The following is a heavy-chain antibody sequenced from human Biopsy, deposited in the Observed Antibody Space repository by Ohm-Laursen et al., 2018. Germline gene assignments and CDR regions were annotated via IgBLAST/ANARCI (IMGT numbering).Heavy chain of an antibody. Sequence: SVKVSCKAPAGTFSNYGVNWVRQAPGQGLEWLGGNIPILGTGNYAQKFQDRVTVAADTSTSTATMELRSLRSDDTAVYYCATKLTGYFHHWGQGTLVIVSS. CDR3: ATKLTGYFHH. V-gene: IGHV1-69*10. CDR2: NIPILGTG. J-gene: IGHJ1*01. CDR1: AGTFSNYG. D-gene: IGHD3-9*01.